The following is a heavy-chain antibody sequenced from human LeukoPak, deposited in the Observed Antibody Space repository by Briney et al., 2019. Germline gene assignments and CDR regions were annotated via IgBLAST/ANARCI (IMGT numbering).Heavy chain of an antibody. D-gene: IGHD6-19*01. CDR3: AKVIAVAGGFDY. V-gene: IGHV3-23*01. CDR2: ISGSGGST. Sequence: PGGSLRLSCAASGFTFSSYAMSWVRQAPGKGLEWVSAISGSGGSTYYADSVKGRFTISRDNSKNTLYLQMNSLRAEDTALYYCAKVIAVAGGFDYWGQGTQVTVSS. CDR1: GFTFSSYA. J-gene: IGHJ4*02.